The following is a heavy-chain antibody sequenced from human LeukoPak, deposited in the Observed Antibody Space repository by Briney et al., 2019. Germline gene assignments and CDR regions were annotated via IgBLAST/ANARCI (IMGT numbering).Heavy chain of an antibody. CDR1: GFTFSSYA. J-gene: IGHJ4*02. V-gene: IGHV3-23*01. Sequence: GGSLRLSCAASGFTFSSYAMSWVRQAPGKELEWVSAISGSGGSTYYADSVKGRFTISRDNSKNTLYLQVNSLRADDPAVYYCAKSKWSVGNKYYFDYWGQGTLVTVSS. D-gene: IGHD2-15*01. CDR3: AKSKWSVGNKYYFDY. CDR2: ISGSGGST.